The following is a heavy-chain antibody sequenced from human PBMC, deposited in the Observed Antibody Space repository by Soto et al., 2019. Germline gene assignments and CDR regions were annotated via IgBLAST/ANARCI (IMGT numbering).Heavy chain of an antibody. D-gene: IGHD3-10*01. J-gene: IGHJ6*02. CDR3: AKEIMVRGVGLYYYYGMDV. V-gene: IGHV3-23*01. Sequence: GGSLRLSCAASGITFNNYALSLVRQAPGKGLEWVSGISGSGANTYYADSVKGRFTISRDNSRNTLSLQMNSLRAEDTAVYYCAKEIMVRGVGLYYYYGMDVWGQGTTVTVSS. CDR1: GITFNNYA. CDR2: ISGSGANT.